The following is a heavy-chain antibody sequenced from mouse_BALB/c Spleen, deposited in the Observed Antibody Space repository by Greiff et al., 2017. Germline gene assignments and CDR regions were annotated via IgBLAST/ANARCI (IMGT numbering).Heavy chain of an antibody. CDR3: AKTTFYYAMDY. D-gene: IGHD2-12*01. J-gene: IGHJ4*01. CDR2: ISSGSSII. V-gene: IGHV5-17*02. Sequence: EVQLMESGGGLVQPGGSRTLSCAASGFTFSSFGMHWVRQAPEKGLEWVAYISSGSSIIYYADTVKGRFTISRDNPKNTLFLHMTRLRSEDTAMYYSAKTTFYYAMDYWGQGTSVTVSS. CDR1: GFTFSSFG.